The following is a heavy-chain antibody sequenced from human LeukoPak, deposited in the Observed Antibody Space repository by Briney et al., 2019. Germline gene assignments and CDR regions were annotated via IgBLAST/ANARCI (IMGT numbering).Heavy chain of an antibody. V-gene: IGHV3-13*01. J-gene: IGHJ5*02. CDR2: ISAAGNT. CDR3: ARGLPGGLDP. Sequence: PGGSLRLSCATSGFAFRTYDMHWVRQVTGKGLEWVSSISAAGNTYYSGSVKGRFTISRENAKNSFYLQINSLRGGDTAVYYCARGLPGGLDPWGQGTLVTVSS. CDR1: GFAFRTYD. D-gene: IGHD2-21*02.